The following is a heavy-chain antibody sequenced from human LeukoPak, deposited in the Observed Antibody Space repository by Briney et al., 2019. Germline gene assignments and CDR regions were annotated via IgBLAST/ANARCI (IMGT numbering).Heavy chain of an antibody. Sequence: GGSLRLSCAASGFTFTSSAMHWFRQASGKGLEWVSSISGSAGTTYYANSVKGRFTISRDNAKNTLFLQMNSLRAEDTAVYYCAKNRGGSYYSGSDYWGQGTLVTVSS. V-gene: IGHV3-23*01. D-gene: IGHD1-26*01. CDR3: AKNRGGSYYSGSDY. CDR1: GFTFTSSA. J-gene: IGHJ4*02. CDR2: ISGSAGTT.